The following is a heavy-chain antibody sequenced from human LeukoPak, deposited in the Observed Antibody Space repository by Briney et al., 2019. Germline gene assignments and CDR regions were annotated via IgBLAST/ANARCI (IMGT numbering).Heavy chain of an antibody. CDR1: GFTFSSYA. CDR3: ANTGTSGGYYFDYFDY. D-gene: IGHD1-26*01. V-gene: IGHV3-23*01. CDR2: ISGSGGST. Sequence: GGSLRLSCAASGFTFSSYAMSWVRQAPGKGLEWVSAISGSGGSTYYADSVKGRFTISRDNSKNTLYLQMNSLRAEDTAVYYCANTGTSGGYYFDYFDYWGQGTLVTVSS. J-gene: IGHJ4*02.